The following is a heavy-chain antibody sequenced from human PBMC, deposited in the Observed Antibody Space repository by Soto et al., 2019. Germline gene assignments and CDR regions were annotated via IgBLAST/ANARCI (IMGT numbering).Heavy chain of an antibody. J-gene: IGHJ5*02. CDR2: ISAYDGDT. Sequence: QVQLVQSGAEVKKPGASVKVSCKASGYTFNSYGISWLRQAPGQGLEWMGWISAYDGDTKYAQKFQGRVTMTTDTSTSTANMEVRSLRSDDTAVYYCARSSGTSYIWFDPWGLGTLVTVSS. CDR1: GYTFNSYG. CDR3: ARSSGTSYIWFDP. V-gene: IGHV1-18*01. D-gene: IGHD1-26*01.